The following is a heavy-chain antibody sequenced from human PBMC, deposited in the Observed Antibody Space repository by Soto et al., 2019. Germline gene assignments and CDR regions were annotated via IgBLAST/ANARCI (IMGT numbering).Heavy chain of an antibody. J-gene: IGHJ4*02. D-gene: IGHD6-19*01. Sequence: QVQLQQSGPGLVKPSQTLSLTCAISGDSVSSNSATWNWIRLSPSRGLEWLGRTYYRSKWYNDYAVSVRSRMTITPDTSKNQFSLHLQSMIPDDTAVYYCAKGTSGWVFDYWGQGTLVTVSS. CDR2: TYYRSKWYN. CDR1: GDSVSSNSAT. CDR3: AKGTSGWVFDY. V-gene: IGHV6-1*01.